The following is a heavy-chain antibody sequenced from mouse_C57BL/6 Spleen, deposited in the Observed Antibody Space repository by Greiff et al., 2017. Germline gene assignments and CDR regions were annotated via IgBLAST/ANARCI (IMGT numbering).Heavy chain of an antibody. V-gene: IGHV1-22*01. J-gene: IGHJ3*01. Sequence: VQLKESGPELVKPGASVKMSCKASGYTFTDYNMHWVKQSHGKSLEWIGYINPNNGGTSYNQKFKGKATLTVNKSSSTAYMELRSLTSEDSAVYYCASGGSNYLAWFAYWGQGTLVTVSA. CDR2: INPNNGGT. D-gene: IGHD2-5*01. CDR1: GYTFTDYN. CDR3: ASGGSNYLAWFAY.